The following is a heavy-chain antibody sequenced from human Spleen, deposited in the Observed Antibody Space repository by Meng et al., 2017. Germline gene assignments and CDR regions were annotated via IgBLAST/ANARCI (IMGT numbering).Heavy chain of an antibody. V-gene: IGHV4-34*01. CDR1: GGSFSGYD. Sequence: QVQLQQWGAGLLKPSETLSLTCAGYGGSFSGYDWSWIRQPPGKGLEWIGEINHSGSTNYNPSLESRATISVDTSQNNLSLKLSSVTAADSAVYYCARGPTTMAHDFDYWGQGTLVTVSS. D-gene: IGHD4-11*01. J-gene: IGHJ4*02. CDR2: INHSGST. CDR3: ARGPTTMAHDFDY.